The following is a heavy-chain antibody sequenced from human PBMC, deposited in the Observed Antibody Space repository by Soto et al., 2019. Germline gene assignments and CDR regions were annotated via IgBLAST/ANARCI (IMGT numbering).Heavy chain of an antibody. CDR2: IKQDGSEK. Sequence: GGSLRLSCAASGFTFSSYWMSWVRQAPGKGLEWVANIKQDGSEKYYVDSVKGRFTISRDNAKNSLYLQMNSLRAEDTAVYYCARGPPLGFGFDAFDIWGQGTMVTVSS. CDR1: GFTFSSYW. J-gene: IGHJ3*02. D-gene: IGHD3-10*01. CDR3: ARGPPLGFGFDAFDI. V-gene: IGHV3-7*01.